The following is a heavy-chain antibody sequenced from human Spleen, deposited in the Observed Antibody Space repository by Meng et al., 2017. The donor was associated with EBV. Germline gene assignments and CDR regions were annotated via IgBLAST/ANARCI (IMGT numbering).Heavy chain of an antibody. CDR3: AGRDHAPLY. J-gene: IGHJ4*02. D-gene: IGHD1-14*01. Sequence: VELQESGPGLVNPSQTLSLTCAVSGDSISGGGNYWSWIRQPPGKGLEWLGYIYFSGSTYYNPSLRSRITISLDTSDNHFSLKLTSVTAADTAVYYCAGRDHAPLYWGQGALVTVSS. V-gene: IGHV4-30-4*01. CDR2: IYFSGST. CDR1: GDSISGGGNY.